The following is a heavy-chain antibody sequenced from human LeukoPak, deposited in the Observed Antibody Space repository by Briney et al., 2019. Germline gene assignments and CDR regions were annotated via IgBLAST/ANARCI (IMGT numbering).Heavy chain of an antibody. V-gene: IGHV4-4*07. CDR1: GGSISSYY. D-gene: IGHD5-18*01. CDR2: IYTSRST. Sequence: SETLSLTCTVSGGSISSYYWNWIRQPAGKGLEWIGRIYTSRSTSYNSSLKSRVTMSVDTSKNQFSLRLSSVTAADTAVYYCARDVGGYNYGYSLDYWGQGTLVSVSS. CDR3: ARDVGGYNYGYSLDY. J-gene: IGHJ4*02.